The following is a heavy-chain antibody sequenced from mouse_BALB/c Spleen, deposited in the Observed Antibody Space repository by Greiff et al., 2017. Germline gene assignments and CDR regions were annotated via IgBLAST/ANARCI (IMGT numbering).Heavy chain of an antibody. CDR1: GFSLTSYG. J-gene: IGHJ4*01. Sequence: VKLMESGPGLVAPSQSLSITCTVSGFSLTSYGVHWVRQPPGKGLEWLGVIWAGGSTNYNSALMSRLSISKDNSKSQVFLKMNSLQTDDTAMYYCARDPFDGYYLYYAMDYWGQGTSVTVSS. V-gene: IGHV2-9*02. D-gene: IGHD2-3*01. CDR2: IWAGGST. CDR3: ARDPFDGYYLYYAMDY.